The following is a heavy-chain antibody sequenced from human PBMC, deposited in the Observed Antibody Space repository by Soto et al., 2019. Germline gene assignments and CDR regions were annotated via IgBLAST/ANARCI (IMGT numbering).Heavy chain of an antibody. D-gene: IGHD4-17*01. Sequence: QVQLVQSGAEVKKPGASVKVSCKASGYTFTSYGISWVRQAPGQGLEWMGWISAYNGNTNYAQKLQGRVTMTTDTSTSTAYMELRSLRSVDTAVYYCARALATVTTSSGRIDYWGQGTLVTVSS. J-gene: IGHJ4*02. CDR3: ARALATVTTSSGRIDY. V-gene: IGHV1-18*01. CDR1: GYTFTSYG. CDR2: ISAYNGNT.